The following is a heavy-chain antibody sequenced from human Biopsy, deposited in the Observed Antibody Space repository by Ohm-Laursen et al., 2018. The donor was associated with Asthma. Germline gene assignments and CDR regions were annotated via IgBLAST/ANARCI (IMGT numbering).Heavy chain of an antibody. CDR3: ARQSGQDYGDSSGFDI. J-gene: IGHJ3*02. CDR1: GFVFSQCG. D-gene: IGHD3-22*01. Sequence: SLRLSCPASGFVFSQCGMHWVRQGPGKGLEWVALVSSEGTNKYYEDSVKGRFTISRDNSRNRLYLQINRLTVEDSAVYFCARQSGQDYGDSSGFDIWGQGTKVAVSS. V-gene: IGHV3-30*03. CDR2: VSSEGTNK.